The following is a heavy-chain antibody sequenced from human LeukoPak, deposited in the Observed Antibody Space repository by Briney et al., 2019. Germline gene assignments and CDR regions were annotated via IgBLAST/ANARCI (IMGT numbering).Heavy chain of an antibody. J-gene: IGHJ3*02. CDR1: GGSISSSNW. CDR3: ARDRVYSYDAFDI. Sequence: TSETLSLTCAVSGGSISSSNWWSWVRQPPGKGLEWIGEIYHSGSTNYNPSLKSRVTISVDKSKNQFSLKLSSVTAADTAVYYCARDRVYSYDAFDIWGQGTMVTVSS. V-gene: IGHV4-4*02. D-gene: IGHD5-18*01. CDR2: IYHSGST.